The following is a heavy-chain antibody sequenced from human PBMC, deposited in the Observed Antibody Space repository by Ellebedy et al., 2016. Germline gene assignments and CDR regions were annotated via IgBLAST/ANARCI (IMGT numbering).Heavy chain of an antibody. CDR3: ALNSSGYDFFDN. Sequence: GESLKISXVASGFTFSDYYMSWIRQAPGKGLECISYMSSSGTTIYNADSVKGRFTISRDNAKNSVYLQMNNLRPEDTAVYYCALNSSGYDFFDNWGQGTLVTVSS. V-gene: IGHV3-11*04. CDR1: GFTFSDYY. CDR2: MSSSGTTI. D-gene: IGHD3-22*01. J-gene: IGHJ4*02.